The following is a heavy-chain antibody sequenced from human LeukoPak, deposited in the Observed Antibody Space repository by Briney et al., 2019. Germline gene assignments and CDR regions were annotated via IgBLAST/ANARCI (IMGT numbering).Heavy chain of an antibody. CDR1: GYTFNSYA. Sequence: ASVKVSCKASGYTFNSYAMHWVRQAPGQGLEWMGWINPNSGGTNYAQKFQGRVTMTRDTSISTAYMELSRLRSDDTAVYYCTRGQRGYSYGYYWGQGTLVTVSS. CDR2: INPNSGGT. D-gene: IGHD5-18*01. V-gene: IGHV1-2*02. J-gene: IGHJ4*02. CDR3: TRGQRGYSYGYY.